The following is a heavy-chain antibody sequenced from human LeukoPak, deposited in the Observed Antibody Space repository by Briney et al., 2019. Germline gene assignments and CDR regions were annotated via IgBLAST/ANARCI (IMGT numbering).Heavy chain of an antibody. Sequence: KTGGSLRLSCAASGFTFSSYSMNWVRQAPGKGLEWVSSISSSSSYIYYADSVKGRFTISRDNAKNSLYLQMNSLRAEDTAVYYCAARVNWGTTVSDYWGQGTLVTVSA. D-gene: IGHD4-11*01. CDR2: ISSSSSYI. J-gene: IGHJ4*02. CDR3: AARVNWGTTVSDY. CDR1: GFTFSSYS. V-gene: IGHV3-21*01.